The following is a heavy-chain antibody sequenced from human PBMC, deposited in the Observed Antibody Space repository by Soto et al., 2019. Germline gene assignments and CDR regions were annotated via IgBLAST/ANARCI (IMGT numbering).Heavy chain of an antibody. CDR3: AHRQLSNGAWNEGTFDY. J-gene: IGHJ4*02. D-gene: IGHD1-1*01. Sequence: QITLKESGRTLVKPTQTLTLTCTFSGFSLTTRPVGVGWIRQPPGQALEWLALIYWDDDKPYNPSLKARVTITKYTSQNQVVLTMTHMDPADTATYYCAHRQLSNGAWNEGTFDYWGQGALVTVSS. V-gene: IGHV2-5*02. CDR2: IYWDDDK. CDR1: GFSLTTRPVG.